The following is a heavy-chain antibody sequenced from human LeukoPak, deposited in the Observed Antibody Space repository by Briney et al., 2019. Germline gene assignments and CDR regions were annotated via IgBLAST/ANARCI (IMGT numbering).Heavy chain of an antibody. D-gene: IGHD3-22*01. CDR2: IYYSGST. J-gene: IGHJ4*02. CDR3: ARGQTYYYDSSGYPFDY. Sequence: PSETLSLTCTVSGGSISSYYWSWIRQPPGKGLEWIGYIYYSGSTNYNPSLKSRVTISVDTSKNQFSLKLSSVTAADTAVYYCARGQTYYYDSSGYPFDYWGQGTLVTVSS. CDR1: GGSISSYY. V-gene: IGHV4-59*12.